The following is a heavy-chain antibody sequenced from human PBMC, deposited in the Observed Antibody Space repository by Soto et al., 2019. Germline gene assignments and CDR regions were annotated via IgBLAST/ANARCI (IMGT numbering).Heavy chain of an antibody. CDR3: AIARYHLLHPYYYGMDV. CDR1: GGSISSSSYY. D-gene: IGHD2-2*01. V-gene: IGHV4-39*01. CDR2: IYYSGST. Sequence: PSETLSLTCTVSGGSISSSSYYWGWIRQPPGKGLEWIGSIYYSGSTYYNPSLKSRVTISVDTSKNQFSLKLSSVTAADSAVYYCAIARYHLLHPYYYGMDVWGQGTTVTVSS. J-gene: IGHJ6*02.